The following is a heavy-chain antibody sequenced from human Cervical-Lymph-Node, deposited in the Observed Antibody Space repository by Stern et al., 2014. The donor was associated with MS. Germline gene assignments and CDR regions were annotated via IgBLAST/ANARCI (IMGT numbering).Heavy chain of an antibody. CDR3: ARAGGSYYYYFDH. V-gene: IGHV3-21*01. D-gene: IGHD1-26*01. CDR2: ISSTSDYI. J-gene: IGHJ4*02. Sequence: VQLVQSGGGLVKSGGSLRLSCAASGFTFGTYSLNWVRQAPGKGLEWVSSISSTSDYIHYPDSVKGRFTISRDNAKNSLYLQMNSLRVEDTAVYYCARAGGSYYYYFDHWGQGALVTV. CDR1: GFTFGTYS.